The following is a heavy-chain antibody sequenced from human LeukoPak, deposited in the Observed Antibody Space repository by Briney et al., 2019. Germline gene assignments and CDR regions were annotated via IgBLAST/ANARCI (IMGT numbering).Heavy chain of an antibody. J-gene: IGHJ3*02. V-gene: IGHV4-4*07. CDR2: IYTSGST. CDR3: ARVSGRGRYYDFWSGDYYDAFDI. CDR1: GGSISRYY. Sequence: SETLSLTCTVSGGSISRYYRSWIRQPAGKGLEWIGRIYTSGSTNYNPSLKSRVTMSVDTSKNQFSLKLSSVTAADTAVYYCARVSGRGRYYDFWSGDYYDAFDIWGQGTMVTVSS. D-gene: IGHD3-3*01.